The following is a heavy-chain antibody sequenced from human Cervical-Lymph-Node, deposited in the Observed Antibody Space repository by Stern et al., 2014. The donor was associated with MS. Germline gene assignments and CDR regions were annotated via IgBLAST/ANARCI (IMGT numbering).Heavy chain of an antibody. V-gene: IGHV1-69*01. J-gene: IGHJ5*02. Sequence: QVQLVQSGAEVKKPGSSVKVSCKASGGTFSSYAISWVRQAPGQGLEWMGGIIPIFGTANYAQKFQGRATITGAESTSPASMGLSSLRSEDPAVYYCAREGLGELPDPWGQGTLVTVSS. CDR2: IIPIFGTA. D-gene: IGHD1-26*01. CDR3: AREGLGELPDP. CDR1: GGTFSSYA.